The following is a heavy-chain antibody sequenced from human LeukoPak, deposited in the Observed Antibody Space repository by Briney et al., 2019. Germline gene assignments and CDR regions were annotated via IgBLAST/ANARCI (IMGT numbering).Heavy chain of an antibody. CDR3: AKPYSKGWYFFNC. V-gene: IGHV3-23*01. D-gene: IGHD6-19*01. Sequence: GGSLRLSCAASGFTFTSYTLAWVRQAPGKGLEWVSAISDGADATYYADSLKGRFTISRANANNMLYLQMDSLRAEDTAVYYCAKPYSKGWYFFNCWGEGTLVTVSS. J-gene: IGHJ4*02. CDR1: GFTFTSYT. CDR2: ISDGADAT.